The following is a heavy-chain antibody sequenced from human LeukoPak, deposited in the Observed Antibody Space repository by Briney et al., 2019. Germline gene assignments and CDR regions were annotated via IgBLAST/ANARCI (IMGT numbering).Heavy chain of an antibody. V-gene: IGHV3-53*04. J-gene: IGHJ2*01. CDR3: ASKGGYYDSSGYYGWYFDL. CDR2: IYSGGST. Sequence: PGGSLRLSCAASGFTVSSNYMSWVRQAPGKGLEWVSVIYSGGSTYYADSVEGRFTISRHNSKNTLYLQMNSLRAKDTAVYYCASKGGYYDSSGYYGWYFDLWGRGTLVTVSS. CDR1: GFTVSSNY. D-gene: IGHD3-22*01.